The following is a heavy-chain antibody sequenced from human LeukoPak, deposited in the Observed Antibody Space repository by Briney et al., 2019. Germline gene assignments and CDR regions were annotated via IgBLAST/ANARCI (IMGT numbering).Heavy chain of an antibody. V-gene: IGHV5-51*01. Sequence: GESLKISCKGSGYSFTTYWIGWVRQMPGKGLGWMGIIYPGDSDIRYSPSFQGQVTISADKSISTAYLQWSSLKASDTAIYYCARAATVTTSFDPWGQGTLVTVSS. J-gene: IGHJ5*02. CDR3: ARAATVTTSFDP. D-gene: IGHD4-17*01. CDR1: GYSFTTYW. CDR2: IYPGDSDI.